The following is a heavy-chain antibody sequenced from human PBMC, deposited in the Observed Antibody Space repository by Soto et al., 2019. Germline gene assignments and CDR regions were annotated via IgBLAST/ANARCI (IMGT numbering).Heavy chain of an antibody. Sequence: SETLSLTCTVSGGSISSGGYYWSWIRQHPGKGLEWIGYIYYSGSTYYNPSLKSRVTISVDTSKNQFSLKLSSVTAADTAVYYCARGQGNYYYYYMDVWGKGTTVTVSS. CDR1: GGSISSGGYY. V-gene: IGHV4-31*03. CDR3: ARGQGNYYYYYMDV. J-gene: IGHJ6*03. CDR2: IYYSGST.